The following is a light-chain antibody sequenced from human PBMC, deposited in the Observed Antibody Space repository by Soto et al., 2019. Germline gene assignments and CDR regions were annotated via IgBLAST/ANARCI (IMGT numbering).Light chain of an antibody. CDR3: AAWYDSLNGWV. J-gene: IGLJ3*02. Sequence: QSVLTQPPSASGTPGQRVIISCSGSNSNIGTNAVSWHRQFPGAAPKLLMYSNSQRSSAVPDRFSGSKSGASASLAISGLQSEDDADYYCAAWYDSLNGWVFGGGTKLTVL. V-gene: IGLV1-44*01. CDR2: SNS. CDR1: NSNIGTNA.